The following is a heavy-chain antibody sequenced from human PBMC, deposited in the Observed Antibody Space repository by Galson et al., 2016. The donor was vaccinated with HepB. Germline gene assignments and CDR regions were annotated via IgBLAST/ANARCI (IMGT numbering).Heavy chain of an antibody. CDR3: ATRRIVGATDGS. J-gene: IGHJ4*02. V-gene: IGHV3-53*01. D-gene: IGHD1-26*01. CDR2: IYSGGTT. CDR1: GLNVTTNY. Sequence: SLRLSCAASGLNVTTNYMAWVRQAPGKGLEWVSLIYSGGTTSYADSVKGRFTISRDNSKNMLYLQMNSLRAEDTAVYYCATRRIVGATDGSWGQGTLVTVSS.